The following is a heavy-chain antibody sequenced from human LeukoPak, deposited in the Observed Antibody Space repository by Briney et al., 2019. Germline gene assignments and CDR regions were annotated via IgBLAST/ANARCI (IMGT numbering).Heavy chain of an antibody. D-gene: IGHD1-26*01. CDR3: ARRLSSGSYYGEYY. CDR2: IKQDGSEK. J-gene: IGHJ4*02. Sequence: GGSLRLSCAASGFTFSSYWMSWVRQAPGKGLEWVANIKQDGSEKYYVDSVKGRFTISRDNAKNSLYLQMNSLRAEDTAVYYCARRLSSGSYYGEYYWGQGTLVTVSS. V-gene: IGHV3-7*03. CDR1: GFTFSSYW.